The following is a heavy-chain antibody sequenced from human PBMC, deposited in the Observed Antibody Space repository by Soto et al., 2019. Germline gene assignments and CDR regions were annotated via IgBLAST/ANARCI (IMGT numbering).Heavy chain of an antibody. V-gene: IGHV1-8*01. Sequence: ASEKVSCKASGYTFTNYEINWVRQATGQGLEWMGWMNPGSGNTGYAHQFQGRVTMTRNISISTSYMELSRLGSDDTAIYYCARMASSGSLNWFDPWGQGTLVTVSS. CDR1: GYTFTNYE. D-gene: IGHD3-10*01. CDR2: MNPGSGNT. J-gene: IGHJ5*02. CDR3: ARMASSGSLNWFDP.